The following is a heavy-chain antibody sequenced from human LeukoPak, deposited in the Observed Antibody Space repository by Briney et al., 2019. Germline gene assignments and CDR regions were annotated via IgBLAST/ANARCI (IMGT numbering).Heavy chain of an antibody. CDR2: ISYDGSNK. J-gene: IGHJ4*02. CDR3: AKDPLLWN. CDR1: GFTFSSYA. D-gene: IGHD2/OR15-2a*01. Sequence: GRSLRLSCAASGFTFSSYAMHWVRQAPGKGLEWVAVISYDGSNKYYADSVKGRFTISRDNAKNSLYLQMNSLRAEDTAVYYCAKDPLLWNWGQGTLVTVSS. V-gene: IGHV3-30*04.